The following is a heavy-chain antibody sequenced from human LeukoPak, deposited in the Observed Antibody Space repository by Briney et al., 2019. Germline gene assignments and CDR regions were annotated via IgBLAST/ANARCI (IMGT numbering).Heavy chain of an antibody. CDR1: GFSFSSLA. J-gene: IGHJ4*02. D-gene: IGHD3-9*01. Sequence: PGGSLRLSCAASGFSFSSLAMSWVHQAPGKGLEWVSAISGSGGSTYYADSVKGRFTISRDNSKNTLYLQMNSLRAEDTAVYYCAKSKTIFGGIDSWGQGTLVTVSS. CDR2: ISGSGGST. CDR3: AKSKTIFGGIDS. V-gene: IGHV3-23*01.